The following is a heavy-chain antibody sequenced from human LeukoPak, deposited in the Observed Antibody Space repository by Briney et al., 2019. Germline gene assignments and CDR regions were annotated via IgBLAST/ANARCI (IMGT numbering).Heavy chain of an antibody. Sequence: SETLSLTCTVSGGSISSYYWSWIRQPPGKGLEWIGYIYYSGSTNYNPSLKSRVTISVDTSKNQFSLKLSSVTAADTAVYYCARHKYSSTWYAGFDPWGQGTLVTVSS. CDR1: GGSISSYY. CDR3: ARHKYSSTWYAGFDP. V-gene: IGHV4-59*01. CDR2: IYYSGST. D-gene: IGHD6-13*01. J-gene: IGHJ5*02.